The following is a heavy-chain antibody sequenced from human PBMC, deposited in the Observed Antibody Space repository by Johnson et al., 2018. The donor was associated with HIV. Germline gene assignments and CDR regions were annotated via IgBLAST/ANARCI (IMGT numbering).Heavy chain of an antibody. V-gene: IGHV3-30*18. J-gene: IGHJ3*02. CDR1: GFTFTTYG. CDR3: VKKGGHSFTSHDAFDI. D-gene: IGHD3-16*01. CDR2: ISYDGSSK. Sequence: QVQLVESGGGVVQPGRSLRLSCAASGFTFTTYGMHWVRQAPGKGLEWVAFISYDGSSKYYADSVKGRFTISRDNSKHTLDLQMKSLRAEDTAVYYCVKKGGHSFTSHDAFDIWGQGTVVTVSS.